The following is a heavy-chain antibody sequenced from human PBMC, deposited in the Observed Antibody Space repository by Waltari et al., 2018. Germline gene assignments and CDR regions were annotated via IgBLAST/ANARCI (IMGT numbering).Heavy chain of an antibody. Sequence: QVQLVQSGAEVKKPGASVKVSCKASGYTFTSYDINWVRQATGQGLEWLGWMNPNSGNTGDAQKFQGRVTMTRNTSISTAYMELSSLRSEDTAGYYLAREYWYSSGWLLGPDYYYGMDVWGQGTTVTVSS. J-gene: IGHJ6*02. D-gene: IGHD6-19*01. V-gene: IGHV1-8*01. CDR1: GYTFTSYD. CDR2: MNPNSGNT. CDR3: AREYWYSSGWLLGPDYYYGMDV.